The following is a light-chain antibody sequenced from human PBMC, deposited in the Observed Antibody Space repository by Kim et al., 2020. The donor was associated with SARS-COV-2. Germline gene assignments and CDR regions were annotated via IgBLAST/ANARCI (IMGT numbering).Light chain of an antibody. J-gene: IGKJ4*01. CDR3: QQSYSTPLT. CDR1: QSISSY. V-gene: IGKV1-39*01. Sequence: DIQMTQSPSSLSASIGDRVTITCRASQSISSYVNWYQQKPGKAPKFLIYAASSLQSGVPSKFSGSGSGTDFTLTISSLQPEDFATYYCQQSYSTPLTFGGGTKVDIK. CDR2: AAS.